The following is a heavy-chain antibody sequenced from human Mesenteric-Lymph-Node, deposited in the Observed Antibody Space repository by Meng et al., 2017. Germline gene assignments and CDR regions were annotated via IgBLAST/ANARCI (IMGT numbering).Heavy chain of an antibody. CDR1: GFTFSGPA. D-gene: IGHD6-19*01. Sequence: GGSLRLSCAASGFTFSGPAMHWVRQASGKGLEWVGRIRSKANSYATAYAASVKGRFTISRDDSKNTAYLQMNSLKTEDTAVYYCTRLAVAGPFDYWGQGTLVTVSS. CDR2: IRSKANSYAT. CDR3: TRLAVAGPFDY. J-gene: IGHJ4*02. V-gene: IGHV3-73*01.